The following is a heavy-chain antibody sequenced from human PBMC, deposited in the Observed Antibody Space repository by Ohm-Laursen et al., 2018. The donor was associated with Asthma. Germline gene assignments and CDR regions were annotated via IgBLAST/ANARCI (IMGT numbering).Heavy chain of an antibody. D-gene: IGHD6-13*01. V-gene: IGHV3-33*01. CDR3: AREYASSWYPCFDY. Sequence: SLRLSCTASGFTFSSYGMHWVRQAPGKGLEWVAVIWYDGSNKYYADSVKGRFTISRDNSKNTLYLQMNSPRPEDTAVYYCAREYASSWYPCFDYWGQGTLVTVSS. CDR1: GFTFSSYG. CDR2: IWYDGSNK. J-gene: IGHJ4*02.